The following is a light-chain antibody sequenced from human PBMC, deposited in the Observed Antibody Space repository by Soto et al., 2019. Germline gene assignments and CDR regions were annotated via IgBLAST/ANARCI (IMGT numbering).Light chain of an antibody. J-gene: IGKJ4*01. V-gene: IGKV3-20*01. CDR3: QQYGRSPHT. CDR2: GGS. Sequence: EIVLTQSPGTLSLSPGERATLSCRTSQRVSSNSLAWYQQRPGQAPRLLIYGGSVWATGTPDRFSGSGSGTDFTLTISRLEPEDFAVYYCQQYGRSPHTFGGGTRVEVK. CDR1: QRVSSNS.